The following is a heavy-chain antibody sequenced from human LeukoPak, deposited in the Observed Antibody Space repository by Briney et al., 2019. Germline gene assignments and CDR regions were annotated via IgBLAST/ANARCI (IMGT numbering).Heavy chain of an antibody. CDR1: GFTFSDYA. D-gene: IGHD3-10*01. CDR2: ISSGGYNT. J-gene: IGHJ5*02. CDR3: AKNVGYNWFDP. V-gene: IGHV3-23*01. Sequence: GGSLRLSCAASGFTFSDYAMSWVRQAPGKGLEWVSAISSGGYNTYYTDSVKGRFTISRDNPKNTLNLQINSLRAEDTAVFYCAKNVGYNWFDPWGQVTMVTVGS.